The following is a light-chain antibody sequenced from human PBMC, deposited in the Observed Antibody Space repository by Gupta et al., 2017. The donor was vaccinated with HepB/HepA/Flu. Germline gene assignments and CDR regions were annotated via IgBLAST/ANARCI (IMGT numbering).Light chain of an antibody. J-gene: IGKJ5*01. CDR2: GAS. CDR1: QTINSNF. Sequence: EIVLTQSPDTLSLSPGERATLSCRASQTINSNFLAWYQQKPGQAPRLLMYGASRRATGIPDRFSGSGCGPDFTLTISRREPEDFAVYYCQQYGTSPPITFGQGTRLEIK. CDR3: QQYGTSPPIT. V-gene: IGKV3-20*01.